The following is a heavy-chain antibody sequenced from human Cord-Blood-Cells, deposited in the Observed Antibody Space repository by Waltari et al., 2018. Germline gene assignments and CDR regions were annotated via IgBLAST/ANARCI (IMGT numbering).Heavy chain of an antibody. CDR1: GFTFSSYW. V-gene: IGHV3-7*01. CDR3: ARDADGWFDP. J-gene: IGHJ5*02. CDR2: IKQDGSEK. Sequence: EVQLVESGGGLVQPGGSLRLSCAASGFTFSSYWMSWVRQAPGKGLGWVANIKQDGSEKDYGDSVKGRFTISRDNAKNSLYLQMNSLRAEDTAVYYCARDADGWFDPWGQGTLVTVSS.